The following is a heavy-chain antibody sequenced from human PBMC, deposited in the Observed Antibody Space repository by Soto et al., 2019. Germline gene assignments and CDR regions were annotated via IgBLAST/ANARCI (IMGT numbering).Heavy chain of an antibody. D-gene: IGHD2-8*01. V-gene: IGHV3-23*01. J-gene: IGHJ5*02. CDR1: GFSFENYA. CDR3: AKGKSENGVDWLDP. CDR2: VRGNSYGA. Sequence: HGGSLRLSCAASGFSFENYAMIWVRQAPGKGLEWVATVRGNSYGAYYADSVRGRFIISRDNSKNTMSLQLNSLRDDDTAIYYCAKGKSENGVDWLDPWGPGTLVTVSS.